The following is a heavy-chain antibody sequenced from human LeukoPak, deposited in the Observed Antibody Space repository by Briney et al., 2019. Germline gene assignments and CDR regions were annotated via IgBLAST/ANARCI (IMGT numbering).Heavy chain of an antibody. CDR2: ISSSSTYR. D-gene: IGHD5-12*01. CDR3: AKSQVPTSPFDS. J-gene: IGHJ4*02. CDR1: GFTFSSYS. V-gene: IGHV3-21*01. Sequence: GGSLRLSCAASGFTFSSYSMNCVRQAPGKGLEWVSSISSSSTYRYYADSLKGRFTVSRDNAKNSLYLQMNSLRVEDTAVYYCAKSQVPTSPFDSWGQGTLVTVSS.